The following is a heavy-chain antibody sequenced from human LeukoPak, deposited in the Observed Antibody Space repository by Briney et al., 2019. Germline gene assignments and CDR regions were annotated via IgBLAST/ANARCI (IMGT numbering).Heavy chain of an antibody. CDR1: GFTFSSYG. V-gene: IGHV3-33*06. CDR2: IWYDGSNK. CDR3: AKVGYDSSGYYGYYYYYYMDV. J-gene: IGHJ6*03. Sequence: GRSLRLSCAASGFTFSSYGMHWVRQAPGKGLEGVAVIWYDGSNKYYADSVKGRFTISRDNSKNTLYLQMNSLRAEDTAVYYCAKVGYDSSGYYGYYYYYYMDVWGKGTTVTVSS. D-gene: IGHD3-22*01.